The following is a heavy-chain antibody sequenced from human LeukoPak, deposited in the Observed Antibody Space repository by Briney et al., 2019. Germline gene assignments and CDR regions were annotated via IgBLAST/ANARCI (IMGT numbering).Heavy chain of an antibody. CDR3: ARSQLELRFIDY. Sequence: GGSLRLSCAASGFTVSSNYMSWVRQAPGKGLEWVSVIYSGGSTYYADSVKGRFTISRDNSKNTLYLQMNSLRAEDTAVYYCARSQLELRFIDYWGQGTLVTVSS. J-gene: IGHJ4*02. CDR2: IYSGGST. CDR1: GFTVSSNY. V-gene: IGHV3-66*01. D-gene: IGHD1-7*01.